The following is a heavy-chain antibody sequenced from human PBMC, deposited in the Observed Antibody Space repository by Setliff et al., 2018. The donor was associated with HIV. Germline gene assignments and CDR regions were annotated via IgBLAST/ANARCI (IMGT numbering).Heavy chain of an antibody. V-gene: IGHV3-48*01. CDR2: ISGDTRII. CDR1: GFTFSSYS. CDR3: ARGFSSGWYGFDY. J-gene: IGHJ4*02. D-gene: IGHD6-19*01. Sequence: GESLKISCAASGFTFSSYSMNWVRQAPGKGLEWVSYISGDTRIINYADSVKGRFTISRDNSKNTLYLQMNSLRAEDTAVYYCARGFSSGWYGFDYWGQGTLVTVSS.